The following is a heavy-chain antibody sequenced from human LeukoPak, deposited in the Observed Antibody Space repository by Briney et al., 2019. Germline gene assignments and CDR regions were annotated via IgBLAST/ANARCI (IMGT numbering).Heavy chain of an antibody. CDR1: GGSISSYP. Sequence: SETLSLTCSVSGGSISSYPWSWIRQPPGKGLEWIWYIYYSGSTNYNPSLKSRVTISVDTSKNQFSLRLSSVTAADTAVYYCARTHTGYPYYYVMDVWGQGTTVTVSS. J-gene: IGHJ6*02. CDR3: ARTHTGYPYYYVMDV. V-gene: IGHV4-59*01. D-gene: IGHD5-12*01. CDR2: IYYSGST.